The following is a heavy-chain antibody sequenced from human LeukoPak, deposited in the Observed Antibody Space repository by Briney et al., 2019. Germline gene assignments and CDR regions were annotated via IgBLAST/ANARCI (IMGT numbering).Heavy chain of an antibody. Sequence: GGSLRLSCAASGFTFSSYAMHWVRQAPGKGLEWVAVISYDGSNKYYADSVKGRFTISRDNSKNTLYLQMNSLRAEDTAVYYCARAQLAARIRAHPLHWGQGTLVTVSS. D-gene: IGHD6-6*01. CDR2: ISYDGSNK. CDR1: GFTFSSYA. J-gene: IGHJ4*02. CDR3: ARAQLAARIRAHPLH. V-gene: IGHV3-30-3*01.